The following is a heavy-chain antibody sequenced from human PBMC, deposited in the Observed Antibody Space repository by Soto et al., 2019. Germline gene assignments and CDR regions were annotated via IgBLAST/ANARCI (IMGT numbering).Heavy chain of an antibody. CDR2: IWYDGSNK. Sequence: GGSLRLSCAASGFTFSSYGMHWVRQAPGKGLEWVAVIWYDGSNKYYADSVKGRFAISRDNSKNTLFLQMNSLRVEDTAVYYCAKSSRQLTHEAPYYYYCALDVWGQGTTVTVSS. V-gene: IGHV3-33*06. CDR1: GFTFSSYG. CDR3: AKSSRQLTHEAPYYYYCALDV. J-gene: IGHJ6*02. D-gene: IGHD3-9*01.